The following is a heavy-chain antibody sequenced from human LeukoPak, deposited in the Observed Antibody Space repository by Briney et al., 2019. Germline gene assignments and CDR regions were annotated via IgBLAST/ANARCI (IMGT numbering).Heavy chain of an antibody. V-gene: IGHV3-23*01. D-gene: IGHD6-13*01. CDR1: GFAFSFYA. J-gene: IGHJ4*02. CDR3: AKRVSYSSSPFDY. Sequence: PGGSLRLSCEASGFAFSFYAMSWLRQPPGKGLEWVSGVSTSGGDTYYADYVKGRFTISRDNSKNTLYLQMNSLRAEDTAIYYCAKRVSYSSSPFDYWGQGTLVTVSS. CDR2: VSTSGGDT.